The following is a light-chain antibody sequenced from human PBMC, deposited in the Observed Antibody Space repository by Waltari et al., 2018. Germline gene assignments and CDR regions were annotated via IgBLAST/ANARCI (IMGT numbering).Light chain of an antibody. CDR2: AAS. V-gene: IGKV1-6*01. J-gene: IGKJ1*01. CDR3: LQDYNYPWT. CDR1: QGIRYD. Sequence: AIQMTQSPSSLSASVGDKVTITCRASQGIRYDLGWYQQKPGKAPKLLIYAASSLQSEVPSRFSGGGAGTEFTLTISSLQPEDFPTYYCLQDYNYPWTFGQGTKVEIK.